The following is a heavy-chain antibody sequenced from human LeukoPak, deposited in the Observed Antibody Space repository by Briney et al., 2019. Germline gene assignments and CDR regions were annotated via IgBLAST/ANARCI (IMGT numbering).Heavy chain of an antibody. J-gene: IGHJ4*02. D-gene: IGHD4-17*01. CDR2: IRYDGSNK. Sequence: PGGSLRLSCAASGLTFRSYGQQWVRQAPGKGLEWVAFIRYDGSNKYYADSVKGRFTISRDNSRNTLYLQMNSLRAEDTAVYYCATNDFGALHPPFDYWGQGTLVTVSS. CDR1: GLTFRSYG. V-gene: IGHV3-30*02. CDR3: ATNDFGALHPPFDY.